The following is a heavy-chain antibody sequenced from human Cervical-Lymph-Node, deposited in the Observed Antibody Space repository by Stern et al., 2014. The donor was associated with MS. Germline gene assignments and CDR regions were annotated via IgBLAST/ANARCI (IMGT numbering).Heavy chain of an antibody. CDR3: AREVAGHRLGMMDV. CDR1: GYTFSSYY. CDR2: NNLSGGST. J-gene: IGHJ6*02. Sequence: VQLVQSGAEVKKPGASVKGSCKASGYTFSSYYMHWVRQAPGQGLEWMGINNLSGGSTSYAQKFQGRVTMTRDTSTSTVHMELSSLRSEDTAVYYCAREVAGHRLGMMDVWGQGTTVTVSS. D-gene: IGHD6-19*01. V-gene: IGHV1-46*01.